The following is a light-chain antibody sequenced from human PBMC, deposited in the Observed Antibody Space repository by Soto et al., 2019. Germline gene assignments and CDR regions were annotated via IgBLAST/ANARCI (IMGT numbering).Light chain of an antibody. Sequence: QSALTQPASVSGSPGQSITISCTGTSSDVGGYNYVSWYQQHPGKAPKLMIFDVSNRPSGVSNRFSGSKSGTSATLGVTGLQTGDEADYYCGTWDSSLNTWVFGGGTKLTVL. CDR1: SSDVGGYNY. J-gene: IGLJ3*02. CDR3: GTWDSSLNTWV. CDR2: DVS. V-gene: IGLV2-14*01.